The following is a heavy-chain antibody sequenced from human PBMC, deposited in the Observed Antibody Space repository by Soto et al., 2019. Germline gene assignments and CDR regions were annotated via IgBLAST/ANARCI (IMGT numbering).Heavy chain of an antibody. J-gene: IGHJ6*02. V-gene: IGHV3-74*01. CDR1: GFTISSHW. D-gene: IGHD2-2*01. Sequence: GGSLRLSCAASGFTISSHWMHWVRQCPGKGLVWVSRVNSDGTSTNYADSVKGRFTIPRDNAKNTLYLQMNSLRAEDTAMYYCAREVAPAALPPSSLMDVWGQGTTVTVSS. CDR2: VNSDGTST. CDR3: AREVAPAALPPSSLMDV.